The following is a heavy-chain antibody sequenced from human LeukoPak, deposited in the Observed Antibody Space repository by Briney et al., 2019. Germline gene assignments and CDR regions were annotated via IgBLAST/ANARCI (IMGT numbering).Heavy chain of an antibody. D-gene: IGHD2-2*01. Sequence: GGSLRLSCAASGFTFSSYAVSWVRQAPGKGLEWVSGISGSGGSTYYADSVKGRFTISRDNSQNTVYLQMNSLRAEDTAVYYCAKSSLGQLRKFDYWGQGTLVTVSS. CDR1: GFTFSSYA. J-gene: IGHJ4*02. CDR2: ISGSGGST. CDR3: AKSSLGQLRKFDY. V-gene: IGHV3-23*01.